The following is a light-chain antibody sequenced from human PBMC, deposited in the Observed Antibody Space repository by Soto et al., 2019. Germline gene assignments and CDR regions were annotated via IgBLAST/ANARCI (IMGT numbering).Light chain of an antibody. CDR1: QSVSGSY. Sequence: EIVLTQSPGTLSLSPGERATLSCRASQSVSGSYVAWYQQKPGQAPRLLIHGASSRATGVPDRFSGSGLGTAFTLTISRLEPEDFAVYYCQQYNSYSWTFGQGTKVEIK. CDR3: QQYNSYSWT. J-gene: IGKJ1*01. CDR2: GAS. V-gene: IGKV3-20*01.